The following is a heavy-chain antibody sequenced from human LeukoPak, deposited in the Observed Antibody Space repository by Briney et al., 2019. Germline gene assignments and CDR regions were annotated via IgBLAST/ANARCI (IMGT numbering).Heavy chain of an antibody. CDR2: IYYSGST. CDR1: GGSISSSSYS. Sequence: SETLSLTCTVSGGSISSSSYSWGWIRQPPGKGLEWIGSIYYSGSTYYNPSLKSRVTISVDTSKNQFSLKLSSVTAADTAVYYCARVPSYGYYWFDPWGQGTLVTVSS. CDR3: ARVPSYGYYWFDP. J-gene: IGHJ5*02. D-gene: IGHD5-18*01. V-gene: IGHV4-39*07.